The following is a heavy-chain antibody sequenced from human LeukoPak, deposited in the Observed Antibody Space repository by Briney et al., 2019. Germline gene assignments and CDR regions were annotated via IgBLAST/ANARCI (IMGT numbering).Heavy chain of an antibody. J-gene: IGHJ5*02. CDR3: ARGPRDYDESIRYNWFDP. D-gene: IGHD4-17*01. Sequence: ASVKVSCKASGYTFINYDINWVRQATGQGLEWMGWMNPKSGSTGYPQKFQGRVTMTRDTSISTAYMELSSLRSEDTAVYYCARGPRDYDESIRYNWFDPWGQGTLVTVSS. CDR2: MNPKSGST. CDR1: GYTFINYD. V-gene: IGHV1-8*01.